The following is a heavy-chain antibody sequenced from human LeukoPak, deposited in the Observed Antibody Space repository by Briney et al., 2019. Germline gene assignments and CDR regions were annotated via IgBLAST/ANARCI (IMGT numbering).Heavy chain of an antibody. Sequence: SETLSLTCTVSRGSISPYKWSWLRQPPGQGLEWIGWIYYTGTTSYNPSLKGRVTMSIDTSKNQFSLRLSSVTAADTAMYFCARWNVAYDAWGQATLVTVSS. CDR1: RGSISPYK. CDR3: ARWNVAYDA. CDR2: IYYTGTT. V-gene: IGHV4-59*01. D-gene: IGHD1-1*01. J-gene: IGHJ5*02.